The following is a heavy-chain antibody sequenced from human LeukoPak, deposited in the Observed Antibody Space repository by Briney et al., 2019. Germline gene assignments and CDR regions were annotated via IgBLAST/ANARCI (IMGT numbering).Heavy chain of an antibody. CDR1: GFTFSKYA. J-gene: IGHJ3*02. CDR3: AKSKGGPLYSGSYYDAFDI. D-gene: IGHD1-26*01. CDR2: ISGSSGST. V-gene: IGHV3-23*01. Sequence: GGSLRLSCAASGFTFSKYAMTWVRQTPGKGLEWVSAISGSSGSTFYADSVKGRFTISRDNSKNTLYLQMNSLRAEDTAVYYCAKSKGGPLYSGSYYDAFDIWGQGTMVTVSS.